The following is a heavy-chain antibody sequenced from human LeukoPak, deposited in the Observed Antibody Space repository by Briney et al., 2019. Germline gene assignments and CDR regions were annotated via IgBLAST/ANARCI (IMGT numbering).Heavy chain of an antibody. CDR3: ARGAWFGATRGGVFFDY. CDR2: IYYSGST. V-gene: IGHV4-31*03. J-gene: IGHJ4*02. CDR1: GGSISSGGYY. Sequence: SQTLSLTCTVSGGSISSGGYYWSWIRQHPGTGLEWIGYIYYSGSTYYNPSLKSRVTISVDTSKNQFSLKLSSVTAADTAVYYCARGAWFGATRGGVFFDYWGQGTLVTVSS. D-gene: IGHD3-10*01.